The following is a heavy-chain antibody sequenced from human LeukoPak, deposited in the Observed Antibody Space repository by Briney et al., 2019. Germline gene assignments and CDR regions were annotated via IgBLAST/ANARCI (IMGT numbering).Heavy chain of an antibody. CDR3: AKDISSGWYDPFDY. D-gene: IGHD6-19*01. Sequence: PGRSLRLSCAASGFTFDDYAMHWVRQAPGKGLEWVSGISWNSGSIGYADSVKGRFTISRDNAKNSLYLQMSSLRAEDTALYYCAKDISSGWYDPFDYWGQGTLVTVSS. V-gene: IGHV3-9*01. CDR1: GFTFDDYA. CDR2: ISWNSGSI. J-gene: IGHJ4*02.